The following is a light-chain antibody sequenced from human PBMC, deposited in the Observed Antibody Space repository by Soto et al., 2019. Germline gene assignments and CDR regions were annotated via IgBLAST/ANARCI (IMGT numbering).Light chain of an antibody. V-gene: IGKV1-39*01. CDR1: QGIRNA. CDR2: AAS. Sequence: IQMTQSPSSLSASVGDRFTITCRASQGIRNALGWYQQKPGKAPKLLXYAASSLQSGVPSRFSGSGSGTDVTLTISSLQREDSEPYYCQQTYSNPRTFGQGTKVDIK. CDR3: QQTYSNPRT. J-gene: IGKJ1*01.